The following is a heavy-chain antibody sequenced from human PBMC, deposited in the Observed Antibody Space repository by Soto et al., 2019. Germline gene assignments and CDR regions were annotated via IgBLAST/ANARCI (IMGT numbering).Heavy chain of an antibody. V-gene: IGHV1-69*02. CDR3: ARFAPYGTSWSSYLDY. CDR2: IIPILGIA. CDR1: GGTFSSYT. J-gene: IGHJ4*02. Sequence: SVKVSCKASGGTFSSYTISWVRQAPGQGLEWMGRIIPILGIANYAQKFQGRVTITADKSTSTAYMELGSLRSEDTAVYYCARFAPYGTSWSSYLDYWGQGTLVTVSS. D-gene: IGHD3-10*01.